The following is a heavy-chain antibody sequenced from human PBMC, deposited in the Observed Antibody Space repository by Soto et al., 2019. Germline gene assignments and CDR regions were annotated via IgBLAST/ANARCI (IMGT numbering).Heavy chain of an antibody. CDR1: EFTFSTYS. V-gene: IGHV3-21*01. CDR3: AREGGYCNGGGCRYFDY. Sequence: EVLLVESGGGLVKPGGSLRLSCAASEFTFSTYSLNWVRQAPGKGLEWVSSINTASYIYYADSVKGRFTISRDDAKNSLYLQMNSLRDEDTAVYYCAREGGYCNGGGCRYFDYWGQGTLVTVSS. J-gene: IGHJ4*02. CDR2: INTASYI. D-gene: IGHD2-15*01.